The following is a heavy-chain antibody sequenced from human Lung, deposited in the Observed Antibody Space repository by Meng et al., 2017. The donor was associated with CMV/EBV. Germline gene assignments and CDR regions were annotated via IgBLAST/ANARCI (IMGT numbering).Heavy chain of an antibody. Sequence: SXXVSCKASGGTFSSYTINWVRQAPGQGLEWMGGIIPILGIANSAQKFQGRVTITADKSTGTAYVELSSLKSEDTAVYYCATSFYCSTTNCYTYYGLDVWGQGXTVTVSS. CDR2: IIPILGIA. CDR1: GGTFSSYT. J-gene: IGHJ6*02. CDR3: ATSFYCSTTNCYTYYGLDV. V-gene: IGHV1-69*10. D-gene: IGHD2-2*02.